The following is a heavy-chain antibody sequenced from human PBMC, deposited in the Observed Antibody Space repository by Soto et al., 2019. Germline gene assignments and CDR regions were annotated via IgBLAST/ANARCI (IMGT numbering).Heavy chain of an antibody. CDR3: ARETGSLHPNWFDP. J-gene: IGHJ5*02. CDR2: TYYRSKWYN. Sequence: SQTLSLTCAISGDSVSSNSAAWNWISQSPSRGLEWLGRTYYRSKWYNDYAVSVKSRITINPDTSKNQFSLQLNSVTPEDTAVYYCARETGSLHPNWFDPWGQGTLVTVSS. D-gene: IGHD2-15*01. CDR1: GDSVSSNSAA. V-gene: IGHV6-1*01.